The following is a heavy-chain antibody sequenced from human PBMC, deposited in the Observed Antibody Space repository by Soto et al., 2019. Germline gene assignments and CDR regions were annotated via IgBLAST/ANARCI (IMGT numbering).Heavy chain of an antibody. Sequence: EVRLLESGGGLVQPGGSLRLSCAASGFTFSSYAMSWVRQAPGKGLEWVSAISSSGGSTYYADSVKGRFTISRDNSKNPLYLQMNSLSAEDTAVYYCAKFYAPRSLLRSESCDYWGQGTLVTVSS. V-gene: IGHV3-23*01. CDR1: GFTFSSYA. D-gene: IGHD3-3*01. CDR2: ISSSGGST. J-gene: IGHJ4*02. CDR3: AKFYAPRSLLRSESCDY.